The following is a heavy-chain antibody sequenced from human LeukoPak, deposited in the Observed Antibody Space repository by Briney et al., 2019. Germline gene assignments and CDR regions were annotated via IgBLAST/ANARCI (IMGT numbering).Heavy chain of an antibody. CDR2: INPIDGTT. D-gene: IGHD2-2*01. CDR1: GYTFTNYY. J-gene: IGHJ6*02. CDR3: TTCLNGAGQPVAIYYYGMDV. V-gene: IGHV1-46*01. Sequence: ASVKLSFTSSGYTFTNYYIHSMRQAPGQGLEWMGLINPIDGTTNYAPKFQGRVTMTEDTSADTAYMELSSLRSEDTAVYYCTTCLNGAGQPVAIYYYGMDVWGLGTRVTVSS.